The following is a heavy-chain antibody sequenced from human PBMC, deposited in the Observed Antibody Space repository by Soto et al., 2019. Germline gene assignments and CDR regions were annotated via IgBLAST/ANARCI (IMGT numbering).Heavy chain of an antibody. CDR3: ARDGYCSGGSCYSVPVFDY. CDR1: GFNFRSYA. D-gene: IGHD2-15*01. J-gene: IGHJ4*02. CDR2: IWYDGSNK. V-gene: IGHV3-33*08. Sequence: GGSLRLSCASSGFNFRSYAMHLVRQAPGKGLEWVAVIWYDGSNKYYADSVKGRFTISRDNSKNTLYLQMNSLRAEDTAVYYCARDGYCSGGSCYSVPVFDYWGQGTLVTVSS.